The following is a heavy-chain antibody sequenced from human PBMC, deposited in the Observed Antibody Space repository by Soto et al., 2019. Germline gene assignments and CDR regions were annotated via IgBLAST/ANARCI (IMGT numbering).Heavy chain of an antibody. D-gene: IGHD3-10*01. J-gene: IGHJ6*02. V-gene: IGHV3-74*03. CDR2: INGDGASL. CDR1: GFIFSSFW. Sequence: EVRLEEAGGGFVQPGGSLRVSCSGSGFIFSSFWMHWVRQGPGKELEWVSRINGDGASLAYAESVKGRFSISRDNVKNTLHLQMNSLGVDDTAVYFCAREGSLGLDVWGRGTTVTVSS. CDR3: AREGSLGLDV.